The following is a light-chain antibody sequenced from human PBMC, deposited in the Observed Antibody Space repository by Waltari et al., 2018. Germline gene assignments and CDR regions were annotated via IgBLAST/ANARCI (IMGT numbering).Light chain of an antibody. CDR2: EVT. CDR1: SSDVGANNF. J-gene: IGLJ2*01. CDR3: CSYTTIGPVL. V-gene: IGLV2-23*02. Sequence: QSALTQPASVSGSPGHSIAIPCIGTSSDVGANNFLSWYQQHPGRAPKLMIHEVTKRPSGVSTRFSGSKSGNTASLTISGLQAEDEADYYCCSYTTIGPVLIGGGTKVTVL.